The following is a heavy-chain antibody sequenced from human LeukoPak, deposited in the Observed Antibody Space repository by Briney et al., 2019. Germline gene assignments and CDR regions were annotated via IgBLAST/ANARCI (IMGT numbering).Heavy chain of an antibody. CDR1: GGSLSSGGYS. D-gene: IGHD3-10*01. CDR2: IYHSGST. CDR3: ASQLWFGEQNWFDP. J-gene: IGHJ5*02. V-gene: IGHV4-30-2*01. Sequence: SQTLSLTCAVSGGSLSSGGYSWSWIRQPPGKGLEWIGYIYHSGSTYYNPSLKSRVTISVDRSKNQFSLKLSSVTAADTAVYYCASQLWFGEQNWFDPWGQGTLVTVSS.